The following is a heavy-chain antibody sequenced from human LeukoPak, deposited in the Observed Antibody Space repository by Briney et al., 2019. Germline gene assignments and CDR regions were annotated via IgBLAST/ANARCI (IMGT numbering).Heavy chain of an antibody. J-gene: IGHJ6*02. CDR2: ISYDGSNK. V-gene: IGHV3-30-3*01. Sequence: PWGSLRLSCAASGFTFSSYAMHWVRQALGKGLEWVALISYDGSNKYYADSVKGRFTISRDNSKHTLYLQMNSLRAEDTAVYYCARGYCSSTSCPLNYGMDVWGQGTTVTVSS. CDR3: ARGYCSSTSCPLNYGMDV. CDR1: GFTFSSYA. D-gene: IGHD2-2*01.